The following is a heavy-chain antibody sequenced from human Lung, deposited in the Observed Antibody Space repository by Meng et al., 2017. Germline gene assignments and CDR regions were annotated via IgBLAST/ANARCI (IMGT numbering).Heavy chain of an antibody. Sequence: GGSLRLSCAASGFTFSSYRMNWVRQAPGKGLEWVSSISSSSPYIYYADSVKGRFTISRDNAKNSLYLQMNSLRDEDTAVYYCARYPRFDSSGGNTFDIWGQGTMVTVSS. CDR1: GFTFSSYR. J-gene: IGHJ3*02. CDR3: ARYPRFDSSGGNTFDI. CDR2: ISSSSPYI. D-gene: IGHD3-22*01. V-gene: IGHV3-21*01.